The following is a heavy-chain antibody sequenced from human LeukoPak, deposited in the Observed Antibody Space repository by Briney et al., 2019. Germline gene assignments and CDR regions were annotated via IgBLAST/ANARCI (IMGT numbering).Heavy chain of an antibody. Sequence: KPSETLSLTCTVSGGSISSYYWSGIRQPAGKGLQWIGRINPSGSSNYTPSLRSRVTMSVDTSKNQFSLNLSSVTAADTAVYYCAREGGGPRWLDPWGQGTLVTVSS. CDR3: AREGGGPRWLDP. J-gene: IGHJ5*02. D-gene: IGHD6-25*01. CDR2: INPSGSS. V-gene: IGHV4-4*07. CDR1: GGSISSYY.